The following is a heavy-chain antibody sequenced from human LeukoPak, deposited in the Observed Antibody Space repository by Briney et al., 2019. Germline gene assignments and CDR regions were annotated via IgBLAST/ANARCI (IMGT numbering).Heavy chain of an antibody. J-gene: IGHJ4*02. D-gene: IGHD5-24*01. CDR3: AGDRSRDGYNLGY. V-gene: IGHV3-74*01. CDR1: GFTFSSYW. CDR2: INSDGSRT. Sequence: PGGSLRLSCAASGFTFSSYWMHWVRQAPGKGLVWVSRINSDGSRTSYADSVKGRFTISRDNAKNTLYLQMDSLRAEDTALYYCAGDRSRDGYNLGYWGQGTLVTVSS.